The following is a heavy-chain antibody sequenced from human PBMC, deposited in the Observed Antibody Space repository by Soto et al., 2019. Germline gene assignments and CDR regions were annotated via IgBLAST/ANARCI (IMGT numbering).Heavy chain of an antibody. Sequence: QAQLVQSGAEVKKPGASVKVSCRASGYTFSSYGYAWVRQAPGQGLEWMGWISADNGDTNYAQKFQDKVTLTTDTSTTTAYMELMILRSDATAVYYCARSGAYCTSITCLFDSFWGLGTLVTVSS. J-gene: IGHJ4*02. V-gene: IGHV1-18*01. CDR2: ISADNGDT. D-gene: IGHD2-8*01. CDR3: ARSGAYCTSITCLFDSF. CDR1: GYTFSSYG.